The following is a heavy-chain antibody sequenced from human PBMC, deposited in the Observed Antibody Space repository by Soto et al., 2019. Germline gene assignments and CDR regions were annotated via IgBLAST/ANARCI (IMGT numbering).Heavy chain of an antibody. D-gene: IGHD6-13*01. CDR3: AKDIISVAAAGSSFDY. V-gene: IGHV3-9*01. Sequence: GGSLRLSCAASGFTFDDYAMHWVRQAPGKGLEWVSGISWNSGSIGYADSVKGRFTISRDNAKNSLYLQMNSLRAEDTALYYCAKDIISVAAAGSSFDYWGQGTLVTVSS. CDR2: ISWNSGSI. CDR1: GFTFDDYA. J-gene: IGHJ4*02.